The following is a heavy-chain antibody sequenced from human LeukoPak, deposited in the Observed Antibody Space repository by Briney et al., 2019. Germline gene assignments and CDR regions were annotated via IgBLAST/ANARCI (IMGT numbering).Heavy chain of an antibody. Sequence: GGSLRLSCAASGFTFSSYWMSWVRQAPGKGLEWVANIKQDGSEKYYVDSVKGRFTISRDNAKNSLYLQMNSLRAEDTAVCYCASTYGSGNYYNVNYYYYMDVWGKGTTVTISS. CDR3: ASTYGSGNYYNVNYYYYMDV. J-gene: IGHJ6*03. V-gene: IGHV3-7*01. CDR2: IKQDGSEK. D-gene: IGHD3-10*01. CDR1: GFTFSSYW.